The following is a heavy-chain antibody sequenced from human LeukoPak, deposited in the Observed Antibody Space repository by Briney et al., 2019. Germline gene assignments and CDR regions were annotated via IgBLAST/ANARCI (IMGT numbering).Heavy chain of an antibody. V-gene: IGHV1-18*01. CDR2: ISAYNGNT. CDR1: GYTFTSYG. CDR3: ATLLLSKKRYYDFWTSAFDF. Sequence: GASVKVSCKASGYTFTSYGISWVRPAPGQGLEWMGWISAYNGNTNYAQKLQGRVTMTTDTSTSTAYMEPRSLRSDDTAVYYCATLLLSKKRYYDFWTSAFDFWGQGTMVTVSS. J-gene: IGHJ3*01. D-gene: IGHD3-3*01.